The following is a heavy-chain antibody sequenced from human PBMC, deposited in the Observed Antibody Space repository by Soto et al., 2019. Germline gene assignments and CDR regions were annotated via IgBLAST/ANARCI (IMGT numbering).Heavy chain of an antibody. CDR1: GFTFSNAW. J-gene: IGHJ6*03. D-gene: IGHD3-10*01. CDR2: IKSKTDGGTT. Sequence: GGSLRLSCAASGFTFSNAWMSWVRQAPGKGLEWVGRIKSKTDGGTTDYAAPVKGRFTISRDDSKNTLYLQMNSLKTEDTAVYYCTTDQGYYGSGSYYITEAGYYYYYMDVWGKGTTVTVSS. V-gene: IGHV3-15*01. CDR3: TTDQGYYGSGSYYITEAGYYYYYMDV.